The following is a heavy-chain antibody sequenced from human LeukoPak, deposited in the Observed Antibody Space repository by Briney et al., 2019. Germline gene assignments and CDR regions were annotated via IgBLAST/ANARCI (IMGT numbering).Heavy chain of an antibody. Sequence: PGGSLRLSCAASGFTFSSYAMHWVRQAPGKGLEWVAVISYDGSNKYYADSVKGRFTISRDNSKNTLYLQMNSLRAEDTAVYYCARDGQGFDPWGQGTLVTVSS. D-gene: IGHD3/OR15-3a*01. V-gene: IGHV3-30*04. CDR1: GFTFSSYA. CDR2: ISYDGSNK. J-gene: IGHJ5*02. CDR3: ARDGQGFDP.